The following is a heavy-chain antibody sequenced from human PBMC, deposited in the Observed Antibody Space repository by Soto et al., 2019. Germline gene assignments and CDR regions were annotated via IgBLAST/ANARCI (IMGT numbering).Heavy chain of an antibody. D-gene: IGHD2-15*01. CDR2: ITPIYPTT. CDR3: LPVARSCSGCICYRPKRLDV. J-gene: IGHJ6*02. CDR1: GGTFYTYT. Sequence: SVRVSFKAAGGTFYTYTFSWVRQAPGQGLEWMGSITPIYPTTNYPEKFQGRLTVIADGSTNTAYMELNSLTSEDTAVYYCLPVARSCSGCICYRPKRLDVRAQRTTV. V-gene: IGHV1-69*13.